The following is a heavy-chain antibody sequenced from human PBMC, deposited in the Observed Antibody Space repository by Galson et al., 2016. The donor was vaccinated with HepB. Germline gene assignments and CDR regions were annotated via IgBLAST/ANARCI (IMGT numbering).Heavy chain of an antibody. CDR2: VNPSGGYT. V-gene: IGHV1-46*01. D-gene: IGHD6-25*01. J-gene: IGHJ5*02. CDR3: ARVLGSYISDWYEA. CDR1: GYRFSSYY. Sequence: SVKVSCKASGYRFSSYYMHWVRQAPGHGLEWMGIVNPSGGYTTYAPKFLGRVTMTTDTSTSNANMELSSLRSDDMAVYYCARVLGSYISDWYEAWGQGTLVIVSS.